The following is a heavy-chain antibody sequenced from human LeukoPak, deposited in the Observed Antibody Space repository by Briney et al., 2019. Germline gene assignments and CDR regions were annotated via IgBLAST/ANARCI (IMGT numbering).Heavy chain of an antibody. J-gene: IGHJ3*02. Sequence: ASVKVSCKASGYTFTSYDINWVRQATGQGLEWMGWMNPNSGNTGYAQKFQGRVTMTRNTSMSTAYMELSSLRSEDTAVYYCARVDVLRYFGARTDAFDIWGQGTMVTVSS. CDR3: ARVDVLRYFGARTDAFDI. CDR2: MNPNSGNT. V-gene: IGHV1-8*01. CDR1: GYTFTSYD. D-gene: IGHD3-9*01.